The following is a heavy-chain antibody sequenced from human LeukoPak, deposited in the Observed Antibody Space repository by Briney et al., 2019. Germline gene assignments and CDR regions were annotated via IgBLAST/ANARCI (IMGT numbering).Heavy chain of an antibody. CDR2: IGGTSGNT. D-gene: IGHD3-16*01. J-gene: IGHJ4*02. Sequence: GESLKISCAASGFIFSSYAMSWVRQAPGKGLEWVSTIGGTSGNTYYSDSVKGRFTISRDNSKNTLYLQMNSLRADDTAVYYCASRGRFYFDYWGQGTLVTVSS. CDR3: ASRGRFYFDY. V-gene: IGHV3-23*01. CDR1: GFIFSSYA.